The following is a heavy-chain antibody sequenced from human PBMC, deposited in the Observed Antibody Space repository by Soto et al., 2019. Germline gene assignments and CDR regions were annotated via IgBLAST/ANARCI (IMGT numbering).Heavy chain of an antibody. V-gene: IGHV5-51*01. CDR1: GHSFTTYW. Sequence: PGESLKISCKGYGHSFTTYWIGWVRQTPGKGLEWMGIIYPGDSDTRYSPSFQGQVTMSADKSINTAYLQWSSLKASDTAIYYCTRQLYCSSRSCYRAIDYWGQGTLVTVSS. J-gene: IGHJ4*02. CDR3: TRQLYCSSRSCYRAIDY. D-gene: IGHD2-2*01. CDR2: IYPGDSDT.